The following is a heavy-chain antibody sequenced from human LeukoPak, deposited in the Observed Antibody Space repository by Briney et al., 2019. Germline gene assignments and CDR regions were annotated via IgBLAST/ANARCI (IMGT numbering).Heavy chain of an antibody. CDR1: GGTFNSYA. CDR3: ARALVQPSGAFDI. Sequence: SVKVSCKASGGTFNSYAISLVRQAPGQGLEWMGGIIPIFGTTNYAQKFQGRVTITTDGSSSTAYMEMSSLRSDDTAVYYCARALVQPSGAFDIWGQGAMVTVSS. V-gene: IGHV1-69*05. CDR2: IIPIFGTT. D-gene: IGHD1-26*01. J-gene: IGHJ3*02.